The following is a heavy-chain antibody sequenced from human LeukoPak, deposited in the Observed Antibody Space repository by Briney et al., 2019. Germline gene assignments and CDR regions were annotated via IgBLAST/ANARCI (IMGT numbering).Heavy chain of an antibody. V-gene: IGHV1-46*01. CDR2: INPSGGST. CDR3: ARGSSGYYYDMAFDI. CDR1: GYTFTSYY. J-gene: IGHJ3*02. D-gene: IGHD3-22*01. Sequence: GASVKVSCXASGYTFTSYYMHWVRQAPGQGLEWMGIINPSGGSTSYAQKFQGRVTMTRDTSTSTVYMELSSLRSEDTAVYYCARGSSGYYYDMAFDIWGQGTMVTVSS.